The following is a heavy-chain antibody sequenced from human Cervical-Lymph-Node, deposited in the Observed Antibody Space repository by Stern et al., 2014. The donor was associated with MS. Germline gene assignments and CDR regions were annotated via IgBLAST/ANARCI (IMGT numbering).Heavy chain of an antibody. Sequence: LVESGGGVVQPGRSLRLSCAASGFTFSSYGMHWVRQAPGKGLEWVAVIWYDGSNKYYADSVKGRFTISRDNSKNTLYLQMNSLRAEDTAVYYCARSYNWNYSHFDYWGQGTLVTVSS. CDR1: GFTFSSYG. V-gene: IGHV3-33*01. CDR3: ARSYNWNYSHFDY. CDR2: IWYDGSNK. D-gene: IGHD1-7*01. J-gene: IGHJ4*02.